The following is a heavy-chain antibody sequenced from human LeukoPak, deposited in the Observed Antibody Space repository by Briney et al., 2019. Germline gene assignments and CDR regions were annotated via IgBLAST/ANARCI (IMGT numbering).Heavy chain of an antibody. D-gene: IGHD3-16*01. Sequence: ASVKVSCKASGYTFTSYAMHWVRQAPGQRLEWMGWIDAGNGNTKYSQKFQGRVTITRDTSASTAYMELSSLRSEDTAVYYCAKGKRIMITFGGDYWGQGTLVTVSS. V-gene: IGHV1-3*01. CDR1: GYTFTSYA. J-gene: IGHJ4*02. CDR2: IDAGNGNT. CDR3: AKGKRIMITFGGDY.